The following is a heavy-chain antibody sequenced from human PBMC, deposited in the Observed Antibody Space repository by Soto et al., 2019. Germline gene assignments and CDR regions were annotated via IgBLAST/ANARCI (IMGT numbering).Heavy chain of an antibody. CDR1: GGTISSWY. J-gene: IGHJ6*02. CDR2: INHSGST. CDR3: ARVTGRYYYGMDV. Sequence: SETLSLTCTVSGGTISSWYWSWIRQPPGKGLEWIGEINHSGSTNYNPSLKSRVTISVDTSKNQFSLKLSSVTAADTAVYYCARVTGRYYYGMDVWGQGTTVTVSS. V-gene: IGHV4-34*01.